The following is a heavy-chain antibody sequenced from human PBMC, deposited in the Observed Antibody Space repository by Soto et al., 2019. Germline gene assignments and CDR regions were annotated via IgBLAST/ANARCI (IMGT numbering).Heavy chain of an antibody. Sequence: SETLSLTFTVSGASIGSVDYFWSWIRQPPGKGLEWMWEINHSGSTNYNPSLKRRVTISVDTAKNQFSLKLSSVTDADTAVYSCARGRGSSFRFRYWGQGTLVPVSS. CDR1: GASIGSVDYF. J-gene: IGHJ4*02. D-gene: IGHD6-6*01. V-gene: IGHV4-39*07. CDR2: INHSGST. CDR3: ARGRGSSFRFRY.